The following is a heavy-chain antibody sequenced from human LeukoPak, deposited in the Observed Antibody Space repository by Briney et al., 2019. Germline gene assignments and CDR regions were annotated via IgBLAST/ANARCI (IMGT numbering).Heavy chain of an antibody. Sequence: SETLSLTCAVYGGSFSGYYWSWIRQPPGKGLEWIGEINHSGSTNYNPSLKSRVTISVDTSKNQFSLKLSSVTAADTAVYYCARGRSYRRGYYDYWGQGTLVTVS. J-gene: IGHJ4*02. CDR2: INHSGST. D-gene: IGHD3-22*01. CDR3: ARGRSYRRGYYDY. CDR1: GGSFSGYY. V-gene: IGHV4-34*01.